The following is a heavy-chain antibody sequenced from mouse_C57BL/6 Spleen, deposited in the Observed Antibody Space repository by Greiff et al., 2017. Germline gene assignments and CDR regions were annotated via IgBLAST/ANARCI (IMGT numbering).Heavy chain of an antibody. Sequence: EVKVVESGGGLVKPGGSLKLSCAASGFTFSDYGMHWVRQAPEKGLEWVAYISSGSSTIYYADTVKGRFTISRDNAKNTLFLQMTSLRSEDTAMYYCARGDLLGFAYWGQGTLVTVSA. D-gene: IGHD2-10*01. V-gene: IGHV5-17*01. CDR1: GFTFSDYG. J-gene: IGHJ3*01. CDR2: ISSGSSTI. CDR3: ARGDLLGFAY.